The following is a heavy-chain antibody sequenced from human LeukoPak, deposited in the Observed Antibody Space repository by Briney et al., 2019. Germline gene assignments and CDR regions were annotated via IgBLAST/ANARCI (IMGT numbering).Heavy chain of an antibody. CDR3: ARNQAVAANRGAFDI. Sequence: SETLSLTCTVSGGSISNYYWSWIRQPPGKGLEWIGYVSASGSTKYNPSLNSRVTMSLDTSKSQFSLRLSSVTVADTAVYYCARNQAVAANRGAFDIWGQGTMVTVSS. D-gene: IGHD6-19*01. J-gene: IGHJ3*02. CDR1: GGSISNYY. CDR2: VSASGST. V-gene: IGHV4-4*08.